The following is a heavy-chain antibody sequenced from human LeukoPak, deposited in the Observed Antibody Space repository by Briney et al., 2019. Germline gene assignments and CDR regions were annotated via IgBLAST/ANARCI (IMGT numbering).Heavy chain of an antibody. CDR1: GFTFGTYW. V-gene: IGHV3-74*01. CDR3: GRERNSYYMDV. Sequence: TGGSLRLSCAASGFTFGTYWMNWVRQAPGEGLVWVSRVKGDGSTTYADSVKGRFTISRDNAKNTLHLQMNSLRADDTAVYYCGRERNSYYMDVWGKGTTVIVSS. J-gene: IGHJ6*03. CDR2: VKGDGST.